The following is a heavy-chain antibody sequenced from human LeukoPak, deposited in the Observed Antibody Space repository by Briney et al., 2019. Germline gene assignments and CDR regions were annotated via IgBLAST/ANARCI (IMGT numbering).Heavy chain of an antibody. CDR3: ASEAGDIVVVPAAPHHWFDP. V-gene: IGHV1-69*05. CDR2: IIPIFGTA. J-gene: IGHJ5*02. D-gene: IGHD2-2*01. Sequence: ASVTVSCKASGGTFSSYAISWVRQAPGQGLEWMGGIIPIFGTANYAQKFQGRVTITTDESTSTAYMELSSLRSEDTAVYYCASEAGDIVVVPAAPHHWFDPWGQGTLVTVSS. CDR1: GGTFSSYA.